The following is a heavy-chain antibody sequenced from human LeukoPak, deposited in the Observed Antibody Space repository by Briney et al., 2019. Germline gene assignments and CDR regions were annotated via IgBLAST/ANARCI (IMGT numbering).Heavy chain of an antibody. V-gene: IGHV4-30-4*08. CDR2: IYYSGST. Sequence: SETLSLTCTVSGGSISSGDYYWRWIRQPPGTGLEWIGYIYYSGSTYYNPSLKSRVTISVDTSKNQFSLKLSSVTAADTAVYYCARGEYYYGSGSPFDYWGQGTLVTVSS. CDR3: ARGEYYYGSGSPFDY. J-gene: IGHJ4*02. D-gene: IGHD3-10*01. CDR1: GGSISSGDYY.